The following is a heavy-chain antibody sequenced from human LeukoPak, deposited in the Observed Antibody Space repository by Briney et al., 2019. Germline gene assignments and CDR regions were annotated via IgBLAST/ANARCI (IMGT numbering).Heavy chain of an antibody. CDR3: ANPSYPGKYYYYMDV. Sequence: GGSLRLSCAASGFTFSSYGMHWVRQAPGKGLEWVAFIRYDGSNKYYADSVKGRFTISRDNSKNTLYLQMNSLRAEDTAVYYCANPSYPGKYYYYMDVWGKGTTVTISS. CDR2: IRYDGSNK. J-gene: IGHJ6*03. CDR1: GFTFSSYG. V-gene: IGHV3-30*02.